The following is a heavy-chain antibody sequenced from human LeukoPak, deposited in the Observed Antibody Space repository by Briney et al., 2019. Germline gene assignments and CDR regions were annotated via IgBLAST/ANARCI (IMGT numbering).Heavy chain of an antibody. CDR2: IVPLLDAL. Sequence: GASVKVSCKASGGTFGSYTLSWVRQAPGQGLEWMGGIVPLLDALNYAPKFHDRITISADESTSTAYMELRSLRSDDTAVYYCARDRHRRHYYDSSLHPPLDYWGQGTLVTVSS. CDR3: ARDRHRRHYYDSSLHPPLDY. D-gene: IGHD3-22*01. CDR1: GGTFGSYT. J-gene: IGHJ4*02. V-gene: IGHV1-69*13.